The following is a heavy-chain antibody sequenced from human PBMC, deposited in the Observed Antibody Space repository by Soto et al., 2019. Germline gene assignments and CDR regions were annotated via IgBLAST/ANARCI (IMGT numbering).Heavy chain of an antibody. D-gene: IGHD5-12*01. CDR1: GVTRSCAV. CDR2: IRSRSNGYAT. J-gene: IGHJ4*02. Sequence: LYCASSGVTRSCAVVYWVRHSSGKGLECVGRIRSRSNGYATAYAASVGGRFTISRDDSKNTAYLQMNSLKTEDTAVYYCSRPGYSNDDSDYWGQGTLVT. CDR3: SRPGYSNDDSDY. V-gene: IGHV3-73*01.